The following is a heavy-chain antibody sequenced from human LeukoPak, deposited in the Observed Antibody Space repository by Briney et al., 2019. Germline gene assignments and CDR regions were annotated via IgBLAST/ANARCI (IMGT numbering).Heavy chain of an antibody. CDR3: AMGENLCSGPIAGGGASFDY. V-gene: IGHV1-18*01. Sequence: ASVKLSCNASGYTFTSYAISWVRQAPGDGLEWMGSIIAYNGNTNYAKNLQGRVTMTTDTSTKTAYKQLRSMRTDDTAVDYCAMGENLCSGPIAGGGASFDYWGQGTLVTAS. J-gene: IGHJ4*02. D-gene: IGHD2-15*01. CDR1: GYTFTSYA. CDR2: IIAYNGNT.